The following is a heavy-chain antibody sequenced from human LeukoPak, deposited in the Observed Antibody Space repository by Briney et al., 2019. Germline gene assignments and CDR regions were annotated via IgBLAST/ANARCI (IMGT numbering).Heavy chain of an antibody. CDR3: ARVRGYYYDSSPEGYLDS. V-gene: IGHV3-20*01. CDR2: INWNGGVT. J-gene: IGHJ4*02. D-gene: IGHD3-22*01. Sequence: GGSLRLSCVASGFNFEDYGMAWVRQAPGKGLEWVSAINWNGGVTDYADSVKGRLTISRDNAKNSLFLQINSLRAEDTAMYHCARVRGYYYDSSPEGYLDSWGQGTLVTVSS. CDR1: GFNFEDYG.